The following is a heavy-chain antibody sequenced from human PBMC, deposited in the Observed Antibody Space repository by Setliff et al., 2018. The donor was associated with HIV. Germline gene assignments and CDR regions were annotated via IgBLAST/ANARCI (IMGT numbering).Heavy chain of an antibody. V-gene: IGHV1-69*13. Sequence: SVKVSCKTSGGTFSSNSLNWVRQAPGQGLVWMGGIIPIFRTPNYAQTFQGRVTITADESTKTAFMELTSLTFEDTAVYYCARDSMFGVAGLEYFQTWGQGTLVTVSS. CDR1: GGTFSSNS. CDR2: IIPIFRTP. D-gene: IGHD6-19*01. CDR3: ARDSMFGVAGLEYFQT. J-gene: IGHJ1*01.